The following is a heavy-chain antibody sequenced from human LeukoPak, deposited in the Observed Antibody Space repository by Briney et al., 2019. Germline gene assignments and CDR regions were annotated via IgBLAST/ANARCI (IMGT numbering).Heavy chain of an antibody. J-gene: IGHJ3*02. D-gene: IGHD4-23*01. Sequence: SETLSLTCAVYGVSFSGYYWSWIRQPPGKGLEWIGEINHSGSTNYNPSLKSRVTISVDKSKNQFSLKLSSVTAADTAVYYCARDLTSDYGGNPGAFDIWGQGTMVTVSS. CDR1: GVSFSGYY. CDR2: INHSGST. CDR3: ARDLTSDYGGNPGAFDI. V-gene: IGHV4-34*01.